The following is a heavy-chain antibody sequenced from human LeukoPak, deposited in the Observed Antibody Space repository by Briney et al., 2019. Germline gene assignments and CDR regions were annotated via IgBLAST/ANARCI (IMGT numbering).Heavy chain of an antibody. D-gene: IGHD4-17*01. J-gene: IGHJ4*02. CDR2: ISWNSGSI. CDR1: GFTFYDYA. CDR3: AKASGFTVTPGYFDY. V-gene: IGHV3-9*01. Sequence: PGRSLRLSCAASGFTFYDYAMHWVRHAPGKGLEWVSGISWNSGSIVYADSVKGRFTISRDNAKNSLYLQMNSLRAEDTALYYCAKASGFTVTPGYFDYWGQGTLVTVSS.